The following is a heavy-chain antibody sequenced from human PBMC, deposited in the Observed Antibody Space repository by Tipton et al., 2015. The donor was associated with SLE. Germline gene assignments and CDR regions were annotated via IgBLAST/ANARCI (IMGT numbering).Heavy chain of an antibody. D-gene: IGHD3-10*01. CDR2: ISRSGGST. V-gene: IGHV3-23*01. CDR3: ARRNSESGAFDI. CDR1: GFTFSNYA. Sequence: SLRLSCAASGFTFSNYAMSWVRQAPGKGLEWVSLISRSGGSTYYADSVKGRFTISRDNSKNTLYLQMSSLRVEDTALYYCARRNSESGAFDIWGQGTLVTVSS. J-gene: IGHJ3*02.